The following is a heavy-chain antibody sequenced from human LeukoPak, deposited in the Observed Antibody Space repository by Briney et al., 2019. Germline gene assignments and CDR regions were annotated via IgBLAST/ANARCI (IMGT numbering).Heavy chain of an antibody. D-gene: IGHD2-2*01. V-gene: IGHV1-2*02. CDR1: GYTFSGYY. J-gene: IGHJ6*02. CDR2: IYPKSGGT. Sequence: ASVKVSCKASGYTFSGYYIHWVRQAPGQGLEWMGWIYPKSGGTKYAEKFQGRVTMTRDTSISTAYMELSRLRSDDTAVYYCARDFVVVPAANEYYYYYGMDVWGQGTTVTVSS. CDR3: ARDFVVVPAANEYYYYYGMDV.